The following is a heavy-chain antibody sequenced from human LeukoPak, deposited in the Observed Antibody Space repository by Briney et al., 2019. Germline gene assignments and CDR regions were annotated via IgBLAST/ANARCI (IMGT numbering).Heavy chain of an antibody. Sequence: PSETLSLTCTVSGGSISSYYWSWIRQPPGKGLEWIGYIYYSGSTNYNPSLKSRVTISVGTSKNQFSLKLSSVTAADTAVYYCASLTTDYYMDVWGKGTTVTVSS. V-gene: IGHV4-59*01. D-gene: IGHD4-17*01. CDR3: ASLTTDYYMDV. CDR1: GGSISSYY. CDR2: IYYSGST. J-gene: IGHJ6*03.